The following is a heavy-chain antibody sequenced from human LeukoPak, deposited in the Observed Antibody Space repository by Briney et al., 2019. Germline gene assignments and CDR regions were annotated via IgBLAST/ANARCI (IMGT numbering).Heavy chain of an antibody. V-gene: IGHV3-64*01. J-gene: IGHJ5*02. Sequence: GRSLRLSCAASGFTFSSYAMHWVRQAPGKGLEYVSAIRSNGGSTYYANSVKGRFTISRDNSKNTLFLQMGSLRAEDMAVYYCARVYARRMVRVFSYNWVVPWVQGTLVTVSS. CDR3: ARVYARRMVRVFSYNWVVP. CDR2: IRSNGGST. D-gene: IGHD3-10*01. CDR1: GFTFSSYA.